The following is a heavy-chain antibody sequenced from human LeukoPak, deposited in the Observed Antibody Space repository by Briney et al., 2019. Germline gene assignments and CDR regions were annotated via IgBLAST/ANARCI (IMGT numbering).Heavy chain of an antibody. CDR1: GFTISSYK. CDR3: ARGPSIAARYDAFDI. Sequence: GGSLRLSCAASGFTISSYKMNWVRQAPGKGLEWVSYISSSGNTISYADSVKGRFTISRDNAKNSLYLQVISLRAEDTAVYYCARGPSIAARYDAFDIWGQGTMVTVSS. V-gene: IGHV3-48*03. J-gene: IGHJ3*02. CDR2: ISSSGNTI. D-gene: IGHD6-6*01.